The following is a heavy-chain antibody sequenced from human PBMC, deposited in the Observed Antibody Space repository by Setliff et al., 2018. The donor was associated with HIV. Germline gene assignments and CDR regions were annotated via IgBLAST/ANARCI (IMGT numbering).Heavy chain of an antibody. J-gene: IGHJ1*01. V-gene: IGHV1-46*01. CDR3: ARDPAPSSSASYFQH. CDR1: GCTFTSYY. CDR2: INPSSGST. D-gene: IGHD6-6*01. Sequence: ASVKVSCKASGCTFTSYYMHWVRQAPGQGLEWMGIINPSSGSTTYAQKFQGRVTMTRDTSTSTVYMELSSLRSEGTAVYYCARDPAPSSSASYFQHWGQGTPVTVSS.